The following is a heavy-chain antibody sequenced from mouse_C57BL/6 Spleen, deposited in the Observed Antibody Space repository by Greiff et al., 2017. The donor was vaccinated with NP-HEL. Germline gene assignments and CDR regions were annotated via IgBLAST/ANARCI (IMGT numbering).Heavy chain of an antibody. J-gene: IGHJ2*01. CDR3: AREGGAYDGPSFDY. D-gene: IGHD2-3*01. CDR2: IDPSDSET. CDR1: GYTFTSYW. V-gene: IGHV1-52*01. Sequence: VQLQQSGAELVRPGSSVKLSCKASGYTFTSYWMHWVKQRPIQGLEWIGNIDPSDSETHYNQKFKDKATLTVDKSSSTAYMQLSSLTSEDSAVYYCAREGGAYDGPSFDYWGQGTTLTVSS.